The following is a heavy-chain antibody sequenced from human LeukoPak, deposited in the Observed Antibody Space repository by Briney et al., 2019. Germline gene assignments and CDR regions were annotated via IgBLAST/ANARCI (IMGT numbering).Heavy chain of an antibody. V-gene: IGHV4-61*02. D-gene: IGHD3-16*01. CDR2: IYTSGST. Sequence: SETLSLTCTVSGGSISSGSYYWSWIRQPAGKGLEWIGRIYTSGSTNYNPSLKSRVTISVDTSKNQFSLKLSSVTAADTAVYYCARGGLLGAFYYYYYYMDVWGKGTTVTISS. CDR3: ARGGLLGAFYYYYYYMDV. J-gene: IGHJ6*03. CDR1: GGSISSGSYY.